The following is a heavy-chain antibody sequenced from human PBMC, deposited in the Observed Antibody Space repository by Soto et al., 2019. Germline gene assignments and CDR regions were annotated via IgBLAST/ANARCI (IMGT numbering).Heavy chain of an antibody. CDR1: GGAISSYY. CDR3: PRVVSGIAAYYFDY. J-gene: IGHJ4*02. CDR2: IYYSGST. D-gene: IGHD6-25*01. V-gene: IGHV4-59*01. Sequence: PSETLSLTCPGCGGAISSYYWSWIRQPPGKGLEWIGYIYYSGSTNYNPSLKSRVTISVDTSNNQFYLKLSSVTAADTAVYYCPRVVSGIAAYYFDYCGQGTLVTVS.